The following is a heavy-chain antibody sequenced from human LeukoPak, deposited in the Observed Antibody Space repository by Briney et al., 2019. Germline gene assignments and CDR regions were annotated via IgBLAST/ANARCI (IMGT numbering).Heavy chain of an antibody. CDR1: GFTFNSYA. V-gene: IGHV3-23*01. Sequence: GGSLTLSCAASGFTFNSYAMNWVRQAPGKGLEWVSSISGSGRHTYYADSVQGRFTVSRDNSKNTVNLHLNTVRAEDTAVYYCAKERVSSGMMEGVLHMWGQGTTVSVSS. CDR2: ISGSGRHT. D-gene: IGHD2-8*01. J-gene: IGHJ3*02. CDR3: AKERVSSGMMEGVLHM.